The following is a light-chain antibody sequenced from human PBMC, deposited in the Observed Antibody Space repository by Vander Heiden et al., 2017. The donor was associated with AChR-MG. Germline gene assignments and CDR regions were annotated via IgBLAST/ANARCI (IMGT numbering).Light chain of an antibody. CDR3: QQDDTSPYT. CDR1: QSVNSNY. CDR2: GAS. Sequence: EIVLTQSPGTLSLSPGESATLSCRASQSVNSNYLGWYQQKPGQAPRLLVYGASRRATGSPARFSGSGSGTDFTLTITGLEPEDFAMYYCQQDDTSPYTFGQGTKLEIK. J-gene: IGKJ2*01. V-gene: IGKV3-20*01.